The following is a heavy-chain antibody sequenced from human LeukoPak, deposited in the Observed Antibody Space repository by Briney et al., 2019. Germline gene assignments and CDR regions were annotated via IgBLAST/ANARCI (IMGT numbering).Heavy chain of an antibody. J-gene: IGHJ4*02. CDR2: IYYSGST. CDR1: GGSISSYY. Sequence: PSETLSLTCTVSGGSISSYYWSWIRQPPGKGLEWIGYIYYSGSTNYNPSLKSRVTISVDTSKNQFSLKLSSVTAADTAVYYCASHPAEYYDILTGYWRLDYWGQGTLVTVSS. V-gene: IGHV4-59*08. CDR3: ASHPAEYYDILTGYWRLDY. D-gene: IGHD3-9*01.